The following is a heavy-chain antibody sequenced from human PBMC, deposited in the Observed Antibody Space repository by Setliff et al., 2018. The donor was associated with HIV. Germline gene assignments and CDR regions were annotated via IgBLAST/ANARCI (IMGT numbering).Heavy chain of an antibody. CDR3: ARPGYYDSSGPYAFDI. V-gene: IGHV1-2*06. CDR2: INPNSGGT. CDR1: GYTFTGYY. D-gene: IGHD3-22*01. Sequence: ASVKVSCKASGYTFTGYYMHWVRQAPGQGLEWMGRINPNSGGTNYAQKFQGRVTMTRDTSISTAYMELSRLRSDDTAVYYCARPGYYDSSGPYAFDIWGQGTVVTVS. J-gene: IGHJ3*02.